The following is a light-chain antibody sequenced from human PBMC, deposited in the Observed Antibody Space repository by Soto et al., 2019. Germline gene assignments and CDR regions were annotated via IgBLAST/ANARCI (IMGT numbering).Light chain of an antibody. CDR3: QQYGGSPYT. V-gene: IGKV3-20*01. CDR1: QSVRSNY. J-gene: IGKJ2*01. CDR2: GAS. Sequence: EIALTQSPGTLSLSPGERATLSCRARQSVRSNYLAWYQQKPRQASRLRIYGASSRATGIPDRFSGTGSGTDFTLTISRLEPEDLAVYSCQQYGGSPYTFGRGTKLEIK.